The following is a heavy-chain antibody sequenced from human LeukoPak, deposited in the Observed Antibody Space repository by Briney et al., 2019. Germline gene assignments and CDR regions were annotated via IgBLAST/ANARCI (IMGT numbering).Heavy chain of an antibody. D-gene: IGHD3-10*01. J-gene: IGHJ6*03. CDR1: GFTFSSYW. CDR2: IKQDGSEK. CDR3: AKAGGYYYGLGSHRVYYYYYYMDV. V-gene: IGHV3-7*03. Sequence: GGSLRLSCAASGFTFSSYWMSWVRQAPGKGLEWVANIKQDGSEKYYVDSVKGRFTISRDNAKNTLYLQMNSLRAEDTAVYYCAKAGGYYYGLGSHRVYYYYYYMDVWGKGTTVTISS.